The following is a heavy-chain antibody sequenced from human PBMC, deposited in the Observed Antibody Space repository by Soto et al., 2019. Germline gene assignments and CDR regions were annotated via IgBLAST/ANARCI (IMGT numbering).Heavy chain of an antibody. Sequence: GGSLRLSCAASGFTFDDYAMHWVRQAPGKGLEWVSGISWNSGSIGYADSVKGRFTISRDNAKNSLYLQMNSLRAEDTALYYCAKSLRVLGTRDAFDIWGQGTMVTVSS. CDR3: AKSLRVLGTRDAFDI. CDR1: GFTFDDYA. J-gene: IGHJ3*02. V-gene: IGHV3-9*01. D-gene: IGHD2-2*01. CDR2: ISWNSGSI.